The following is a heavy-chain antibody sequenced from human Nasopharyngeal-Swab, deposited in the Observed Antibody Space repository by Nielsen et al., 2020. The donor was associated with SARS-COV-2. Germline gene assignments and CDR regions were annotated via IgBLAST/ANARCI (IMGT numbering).Heavy chain of an antibody. Sequence: GESLKISCAASGFTFSSYAMSWVRQAPGKGLEWVSAISGSGGSTYYADSVKGRFTISRDNSKNTLYLQMNSLRAEDTAVYYCAKQIVGAADYYYYYGMDVWGQGTTVTVSS. CDR3: AKQIVGAADYYYYYGMDV. CDR1: GFTFSSYA. D-gene: IGHD1-26*01. J-gene: IGHJ6*02. CDR2: ISGSGGST. V-gene: IGHV3-23*01.